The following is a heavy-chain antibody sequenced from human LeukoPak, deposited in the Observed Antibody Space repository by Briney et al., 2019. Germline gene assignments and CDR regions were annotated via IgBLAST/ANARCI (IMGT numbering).Heavy chain of an antibody. V-gene: IGHV1-8*01. J-gene: IGHJ5*02. Sequence: ASVKVSCKASGYTFTSYDINWMRQATGQGLEWMGWMNPNSGNTGYAQKFQGRVTMTRNTSISTAYMELSSLRSEDTAVYYCARVRAFIAVAGSWFDPWGQGTLVTVSS. D-gene: IGHD6-19*01. CDR1: GYTFTSYD. CDR2: MNPNSGNT. CDR3: ARVRAFIAVAGSWFDP.